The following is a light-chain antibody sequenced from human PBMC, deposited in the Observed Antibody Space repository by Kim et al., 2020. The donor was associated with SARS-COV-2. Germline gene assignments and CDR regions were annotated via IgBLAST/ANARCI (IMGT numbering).Light chain of an antibody. CDR1: RSSSRY. J-gene: IGKJ2*01. CDR2: AAS. Sequence: ASVGGSVTITCRANRSSSRYLNWCQQKPRKAHQLLICAASNLQSVVPSRCSGSGSGTDFTLTISSLEPHDVSTYYCQHSYNTPPDTFGQGTKLEI. V-gene: IGKV1-39*01. CDR3: QHSYNTPPDT.